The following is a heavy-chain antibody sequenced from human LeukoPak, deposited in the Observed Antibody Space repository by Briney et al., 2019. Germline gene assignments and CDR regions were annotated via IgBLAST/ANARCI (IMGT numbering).Heavy chain of an antibody. CDR1: GGSISSSSYY. V-gene: IGHV4-39*07. Sequence: SETLSLTCTVSGGSISSSSYYWGWIRQPPGKGLEWIGSIYYSGSTYYNPSLKSRVTISVDTSKNQFSLKLSSVTAADTAVYYCARVLRDITIDYGAYDYWGQGTLVTVSS. J-gene: IGHJ4*02. CDR2: IYYSGST. D-gene: IGHD4-17*01. CDR3: ARVLRDITIDYGAYDY.